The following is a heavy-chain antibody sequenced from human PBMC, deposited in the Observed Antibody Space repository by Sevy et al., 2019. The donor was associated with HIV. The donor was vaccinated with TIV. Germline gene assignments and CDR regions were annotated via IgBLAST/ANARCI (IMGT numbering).Heavy chain of an antibody. V-gene: IGHV3-21*01. Sequence: GGSLRLSCAASGFTFSSYSMNWVRQAPGKGLEWVSSISSSSSYIYYADSVKGRFTISRDNAKNSLYLQMNSLRAEDTAVYYCARKSRYCSSTSCSNVRSPGVRNYYYGMDVWGQGTTVTVSS. CDR1: GFTFSSYS. CDR2: ISSSSSYI. CDR3: ARKSRYCSSTSCSNVRSPGVRNYYYGMDV. D-gene: IGHD2-2*01. J-gene: IGHJ6*02.